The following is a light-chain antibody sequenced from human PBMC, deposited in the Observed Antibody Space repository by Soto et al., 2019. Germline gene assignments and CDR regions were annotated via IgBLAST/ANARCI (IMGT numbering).Light chain of an antibody. CDR1: QSVSSN. V-gene: IGKV3-15*01. Sequence: EIVMTQSPATLSVSPGERATLSCRASQSVSSNLAWYQQKPGQAPRLLIYGASTRATGIPARFSGSGSGTEFTLTISSLQSEDFAVYYCHQDNNWPPWTFGPGTKVEIK. CDR2: GAS. J-gene: IGKJ1*01. CDR3: HQDNNWPPWT.